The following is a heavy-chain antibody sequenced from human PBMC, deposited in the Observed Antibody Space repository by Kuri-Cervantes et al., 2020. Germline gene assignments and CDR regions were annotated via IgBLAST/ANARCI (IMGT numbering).Heavy chain of an antibody. J-gene: IGHJ6*02. Sequence: SETLSLRCSVCGGFFSAYYWSWIRQPPGKGLEWIGEINHSGSTNYNASLKSRVTISVDTSKNQFSLKLSSVTAADTAVYYCARVPLLRYFDWLSENYYYYGMDVWGQGTTVTVSS. V-gene: IGHV4-34*01. D-gene: IGHD3-9*01. CDR2: INHSGST. CDR3: ARVPLLRYFDWLSENYYYYGMDV. CDR1: GGFFSAYY.